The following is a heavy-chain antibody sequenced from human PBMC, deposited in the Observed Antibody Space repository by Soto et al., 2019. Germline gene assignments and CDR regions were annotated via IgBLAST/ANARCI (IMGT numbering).Heavy chain of an antibody. V-gene: IGHV3-33*01. Sequence: QVQLVESGGGVVQPGRSLRLSCAASGFTFSSYGMHWVRQAPGKGLEWVAVLWYDGSNKYYADSVKGRFTISRDNSKNTLYLQMNSLRAEDTAVYYCARDHPAAMLSYGMDVWGQGTTVTVSS. D-gene: IGHD2-2*01. CDR3: ARDHPAAMLSYGMDV. CDR1: GFTFSSYG. CDR2: LWYDGSNK. J-gene: IGHJ6*02.